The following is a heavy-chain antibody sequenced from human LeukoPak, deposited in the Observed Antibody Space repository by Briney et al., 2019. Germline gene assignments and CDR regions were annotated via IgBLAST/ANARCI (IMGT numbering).Heavy chain of an antibody. J-gene: IGHJ4*02. CDR1: GFTFDDYG. Sequence: GGSLRLSCAASGFTFDDYGMSWVRQAPGKGLEWVSGINWNGGSTGYADSVKGRFTISRDNAKNSLYLQMNSLRAEDTAVYYCARDRGNIVATIIDYWGQGTLVTVSS. CDR3: ARDRGNIVATIIDY. CDR2: INWNGGST. V-gene: IGHV3-20*04. D-gene: IGHD5-12*01.